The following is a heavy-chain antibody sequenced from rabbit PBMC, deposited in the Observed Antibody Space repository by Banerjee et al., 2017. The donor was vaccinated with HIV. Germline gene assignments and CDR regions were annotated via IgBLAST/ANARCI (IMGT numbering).Heavy chain of an antibody. CDR1: GFDFSSYG. CDR3: ARDGGVPGENYGDYFKL. CDR2: IDPVFRST. J-gene: IGHJ4*01. V-gene: IGHV1S39*01. Sequence: QEQLVESGGGLVQPGGSLKLSCKASGFDFSSYGVSWVRQAPGKGLEWIGYIDPVFRSTYYASWVNGRFTISKTSSTTVTLQMTSLTAADTATYFCARDGGVPGENYGDYFKLWGPGTLVTVS. D-gene: IGHD3-1*01.